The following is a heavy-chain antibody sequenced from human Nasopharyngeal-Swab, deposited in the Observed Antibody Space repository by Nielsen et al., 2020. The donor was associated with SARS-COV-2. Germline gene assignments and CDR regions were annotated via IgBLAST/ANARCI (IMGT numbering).Heavy chain of an antibody. Sequence: ASVKVSCKASGYTFTGYYMHWVRQAPGQGLEWMGRINPNSGGTNYAQKFQGRVTMTRDTSISTAYMELSRLRSEDTAVYYCARVTVVSDWYFDLWGRGTLVTVSS. CDR2: INPNSGGT. CDR3: ARVTVVSDWYFDL. CDR1: GYTFTGYY. J-gene: IGHJ2*01. D-gene: IGHD4-23*01. V-gene: IGHV1-2*06.